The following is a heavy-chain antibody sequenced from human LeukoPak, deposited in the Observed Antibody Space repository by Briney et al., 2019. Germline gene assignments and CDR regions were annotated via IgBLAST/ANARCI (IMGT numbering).Heavy chain of an antibody. J-gene: IGHJ5*02. CDR1: GYSISSGYY. CDR2: IYHSGST. V-gene: IGHV4-38-2*02. D-gene: IGHD6-19*01. CDR3: ARGQARLAWFDP. Sequence: SETLSLTCTVSGYSISSGYYWGWIRQPPGKGLQWIGTIYHSGSTFDNPSLKSRVTISVDTSKNQFSLRLTSVIAADTAVYYCARGQARLAWFDPWGQGTLVTVSS.